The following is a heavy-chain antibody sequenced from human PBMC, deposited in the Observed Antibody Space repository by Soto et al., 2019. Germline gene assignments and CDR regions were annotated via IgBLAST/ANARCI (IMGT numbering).Heavy chain of an antibody. CDR3: ARHGTLASAGDF. Sequence: PSETLSLTCTVSGGSITGTRYYWGWIRQPPGKGLEWIGSVYYGGSTYYNPSLKSRVTISVDTSKNQFSLKLRSVTAADTAVYYCARHGTLASAGDFWGQGTLVTVSS. J-gene: IGHJ4*02. CDR1: GGSITGTRYY. CDR2: VYYGGST. V-gene: IGHV4-39*01. D-gene: IGHD1-26*01.